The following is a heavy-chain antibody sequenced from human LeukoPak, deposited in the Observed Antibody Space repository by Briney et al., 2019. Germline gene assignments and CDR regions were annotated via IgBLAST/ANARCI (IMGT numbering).Heavy chain of an antibody. D-gene: IGHD6-19*01. V-gene: IGHV4-30-2*01. Sequence: SETLSLTCAVSGGSISSGGYSWSWSRQPPGKGLEWIGYIYHSGSTYYNPSLKSRVTISVDRSKNQFSLKLSSVTAADTAVYYCVREGAVAGTRDAFDIWGQGTMVTVYS. CDR3: VREGAVAGTRDAFDI. CDR1: GGSISSGGYS. CDR2: IYHSGST. J-gene: IGHJ3*02.